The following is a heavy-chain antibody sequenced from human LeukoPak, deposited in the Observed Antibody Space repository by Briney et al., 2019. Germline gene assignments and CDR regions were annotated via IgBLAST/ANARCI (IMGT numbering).Heavy chain of an antibody. CDR2: IKQDGSTK. Sequence: HPGGALRLSCAASGFTFSTYWMSGVRQAPGKGLEWGANIKQDGSTKNYVDSVKGRFTISRDHSKNTLYLQMNSLRAEDTAVYYCARDYKNEMVAATPRQFDYCGQGTLVTVSS. V-gene: IGHV3-7*01. CDR1: GFTFSTYW. D-gene: IGHD2-15*01. CDR3: ARDYKNEMVAATPRQFDY. J-gene: IGHJ4*02.